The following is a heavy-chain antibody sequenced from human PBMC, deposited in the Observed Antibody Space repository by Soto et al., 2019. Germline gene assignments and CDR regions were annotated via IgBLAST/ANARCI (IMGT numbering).Heavy chain of an antibody. CDR3: ASPGYMSGWYGGI. V-gene: IGHV1-46*01. D-gene: IGHD6-19*01. J-gene: IGHJ3*02. CDR1: GYTFTSYY. CDR2: INPSGGST. Sequence: GAQEKVSCKVSGYTFTSYYMHWARQAPGQGLEWMGIINPSGGSTSYAQKFQGRVTMTTDKSTSTVYMELRSLRSEDTAMYYCASPGYMSGWYGGIWGQGTMVTVSS.